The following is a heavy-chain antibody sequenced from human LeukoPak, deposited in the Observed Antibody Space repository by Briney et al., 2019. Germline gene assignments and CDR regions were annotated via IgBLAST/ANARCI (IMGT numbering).Heavy chain of an antibody. CDR2: INQTGST. V-gene: IGHV4-34*01. D-gene: IGHD3-3*01. Sequence: PSETLFLTCAVYGGSFSGYWSWIRQPPGKGLEWIGEINQTGSTNYNPSLKSRVTISVDTSKNQFSLKLTSVTAADTAVYYCARYGVPNFDYWGQGTLVTVSA. J-gene: IGHJ4*02. CDR1: GGSFSGY. CDR3: ARYGVPNFDY.